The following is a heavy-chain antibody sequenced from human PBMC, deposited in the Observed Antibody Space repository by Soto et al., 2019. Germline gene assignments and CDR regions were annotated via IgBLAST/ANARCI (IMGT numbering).Heavy chain of an antibody. J-gene: IGHJ6*02. D-gene: IGHD6-13*01. Sequence: ASVKVSCKASGYTFTSYYMHWVGQAPGQGLEWMGIINPSGGSTSYAQKLQGRVTMTRDTSTSTVYMELSSLRSEDTAVYYCARDPPPLYRSRWYFGVAYGMDVWG. CDR1: GYTFTSYY. V-gene: IGHV1-46*01. CDR3: ARDPPPLYRSRWYFGVAYGMDV. CDR2: INPSGGST.